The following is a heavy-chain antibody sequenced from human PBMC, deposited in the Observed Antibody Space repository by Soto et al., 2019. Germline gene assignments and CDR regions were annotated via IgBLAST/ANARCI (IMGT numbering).Heavy chain of an antibody. CDR2: IYYSGST. J-gene: IGHJ6*02. CDR3: ARVGHFDFWSGDIPTGSYGMDV. V-gene: IGHV4-39*07. CDR1: GGSLSSSSYY. D-gene: IGHD3-3*01. Sequence: SETLSLTCTVSGGSLSSSSYYWGWIRQPPGKGLEWIGYIYYSGSTNHNPSLKSRVTISVDTSKKQVSLNLRSVTAADTAVYYCARVGHFDFWSGDIPTGSYGMDVWGQGTTVTVSS.